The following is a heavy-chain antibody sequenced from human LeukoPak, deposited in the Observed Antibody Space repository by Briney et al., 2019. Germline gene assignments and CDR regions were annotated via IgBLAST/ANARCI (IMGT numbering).Heavy chain of an antibody. CDR3: AREGGYSYGLIDY. J-gene: IGHJ4*02. CDR1: GYSISSGYY. Sequence: SETLSLTCTVSGYSISSGYYWGWIRQPPGKGLEWIGGIYHSGSTYYNPSLKSRVTISVDTSKNQFSLKLSSVTAADTAVYYCAREGGYSYGLIDYWGQGTLVTVSS. V-gene: IGHV4-38-2*02. D-gene: IGHD5-18*01. CDR2: IYHSGST.